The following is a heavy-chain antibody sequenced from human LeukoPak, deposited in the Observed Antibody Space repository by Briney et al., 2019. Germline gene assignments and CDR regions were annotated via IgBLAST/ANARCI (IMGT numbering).Heavy chain of an antibody. CDR3: ARHLTADLPAAMGVDY. Sequence: SETLSLTCAVSGYSISSGYYWGWIRQPPGKGLEWIGSIYHSGSTYYNPSLKSRVTISVDTSKNQFSLKLSSVTAADTAVYYCARHLTADLPAAMGVDYWGKGTLVTVSS. CDR1: GYSISSGYY. D-gene: IGHD2-2*01. V-gene: IGHV4-38-2*01. CDR2: IYHSGST. J-gene: IGHJ4*02.